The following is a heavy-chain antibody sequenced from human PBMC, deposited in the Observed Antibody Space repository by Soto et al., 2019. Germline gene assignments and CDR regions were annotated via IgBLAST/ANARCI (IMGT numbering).Heavy chain of an antibody. CDR1: GFTFSNNA. CDR2: LSDDGSKT. Sequence: QVQLVESGGGVVQPGRSLRLSCAASGFTFSNNALHWVRQAPGKGLEWVAGLSDDGSKTYYAESVKGRCTISRDNSKSTLFLQMSGLRPDDTAVYYCATDYLYYGGGAAFWGQGTLLTVSS. J-gene: IGHJ4*02. V-gene: IGHV3-30-3*01. D-gene: IGHD1-26*01. CDR3: ATDYLYYGGGAAF.